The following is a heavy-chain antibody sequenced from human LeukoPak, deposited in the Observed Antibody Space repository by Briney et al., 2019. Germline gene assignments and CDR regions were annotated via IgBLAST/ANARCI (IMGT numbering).Heavy chain of an antibody. CDR1: GGSISSSSYY. Sequence: SETLSLTCTVSGGSISSSSYYWGWIRQPPGKGLEWIGSIYYSGSTYYNPSLKSRVTISVDTSKNQFSLKLNSVTAADTAVYYCARGARQTYYYGSGSYSPNWFDPWGQGTLVTVSS. V-gene: IGHV4-39*01. CDR2: IYYSGST. D-gene: IGHD3-10*01. CDR3: ARGARQTYYYGSGSYSPNWFDP. J-gene: IGHJ5*02.